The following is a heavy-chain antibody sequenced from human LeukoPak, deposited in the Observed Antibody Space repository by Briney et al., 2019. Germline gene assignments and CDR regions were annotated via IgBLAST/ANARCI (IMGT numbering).Heavy chain of an antibody. CDR3: ARGSRWLQLGRYFDY. V-gene: IGHV1-46*01. CDR2: INPSGGST. J-gene: IGHJ4*02. Sequence: ASVKVSCKASGYTFTSYYRHWVRQAPGQGLEWMGIINPSGGSTSYAQKFQGRVTMTRDTSTSTVYMELSSLRSEDTAVYYCARGSRWLQLGRYFDYWGQGTLVTVSS. CDR1: GYTFTSYY. D-gene: IGHD5-24*01.